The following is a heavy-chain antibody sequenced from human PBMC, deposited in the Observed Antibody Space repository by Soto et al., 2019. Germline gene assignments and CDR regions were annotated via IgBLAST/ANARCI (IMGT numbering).Heavy chain of an antibody. V-gene: IGHV4-4*02. J-gene: IGHJ5*02. CDR3: ARVCYSSGWYSWFDP. CDR2: IYHSGST. CDR1: GGSISSSNW. D-gene: IGHD6-19*01. Sequence: SETLSLTCAVSGGSISSSNWWSWVRQPPGKGLEWIGEIYHSGSTNYNPSLKSRVTISVDKSKNQFSLKLSSVTAADTAVYYCARVCYSSGWYSWFDPWGQGTLVTVSS.